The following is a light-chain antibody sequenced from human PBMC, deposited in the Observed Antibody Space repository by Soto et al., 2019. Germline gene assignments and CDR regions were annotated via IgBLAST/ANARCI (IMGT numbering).Light chain of an antibody. J-gene: IGLJ1*01. Sequence: QSALTQPASVSGSPGQSITISCTGTSSDVGGYNYVSWYQQHPGKAPIFMIYDVSNRPSGVSNRSSGSKSGNTASLTISGLQAEDEADYYCSSYTTSNTRQIVFGTGTKLTVL. CDR3: SSYTTSNTRQIV. V-gene: IGLV2-14*01. CDR2: DVS. CDR1: SSDVGGYNY.